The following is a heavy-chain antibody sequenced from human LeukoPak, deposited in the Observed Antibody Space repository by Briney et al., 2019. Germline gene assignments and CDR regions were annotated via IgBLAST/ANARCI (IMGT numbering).Heavy chain of an antibody. V-gene: IGHV3-48*01. CDR2: ISSSSSTI. CDR1: GFTFSSHS. Sequence: PEGSLRLSCAASGFTFSSHSMNWVRQAPGKGLEWVSYISSSSSTIYYADSVKGRFTISRDNAKNSLYLQMNSLRAEDTAVYYCARGAYYYEDWGQGTLVTVSS. D-gene: IGHD3-22*01. J-gene: IGHJ4*02. CDR3: ARGAYYYED.